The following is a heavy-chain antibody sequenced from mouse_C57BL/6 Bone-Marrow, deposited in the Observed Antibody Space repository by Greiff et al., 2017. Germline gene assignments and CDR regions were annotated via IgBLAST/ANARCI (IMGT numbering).Heavy chain of an antibody. J-gene: IGHJ4*01. CDR3: ARDGYYAMDY. CDR2: IYPRSGNT. CDR1: GYTFTSYG. V-gene: IGHV1-81*01. D-gene: IGHD2-3*01. Sequence: QVQLKQSGAELARPGASVKLSCKASGYTFTSYGISWVKQRTGQGLEWIGEIYPRSGNTYYNEKFKGKATLTADNSSSTAYMELRSLTSEDSAVYFCARDGYYAMDYWGQGTSVTVSS.